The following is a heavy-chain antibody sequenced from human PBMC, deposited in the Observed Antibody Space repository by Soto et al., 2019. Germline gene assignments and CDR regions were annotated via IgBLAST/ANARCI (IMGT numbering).Heavy chain of an antibody. J-gene: IGHJ5*02. D-gene: IGHD6-6*01. V-gene: IGHV4-31*03. CDR2: IYYSGRT. Sequence: SAPLSLTCTVSGGSISSGGYYWSWIRQHPGKGLEWIGYIYYSGRTYYNPSLHSRVSIAVDTTENQFSLKLTSVTAADTSVYYCARGSFSSSSSWFDPWGRGTLVTVS. CDR3: ARGSFSSSSSWFDP. CDR1: GGSISSGGYY.